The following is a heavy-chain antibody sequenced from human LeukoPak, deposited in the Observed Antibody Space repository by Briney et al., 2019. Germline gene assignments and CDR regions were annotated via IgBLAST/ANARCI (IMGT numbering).Heavy chain of an antibody. CDR3: VRDGQQLVRGHMDV. CDR1: GFTFSSYS. V-gene: IGHV3-21*01. J-gene: IGHJ6*02. Sequence: PGGSLRLSCAASGFTFSSYSMNWVRQAPGKGLEWVSSISSSSSYIYYADSVKGRFTISRDNSKNTLYLQLNSQRTEDTAIYYCVRDGQQLVRGHMDVWGQGTTVTVSS. D-gene: IGHD6-13*01. CDR2: ISSSSSYI.